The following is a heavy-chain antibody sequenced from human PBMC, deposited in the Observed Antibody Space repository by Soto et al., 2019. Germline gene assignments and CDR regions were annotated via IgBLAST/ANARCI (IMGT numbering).Heavy chain of an antibody. J-gene: IGHJ4*02. CDR3: ARGGNRYSNTASGVGGFDF. CDR2: IYYTGTT. D-gene: IGHD5-12*01. Sequence: PXATLSLTCTVSGVSISSSYWSWIRQSPGTGLEWIGYIYYTGTTNYNPSLKRRVTISLDTAKNQFSLNVNSLTTADTAVYFCARGGNRYSNTASGVGGFDFWGQGTLVTVSS. CDR1: GVSISSSY. V-gene: IGHV4-59*01.